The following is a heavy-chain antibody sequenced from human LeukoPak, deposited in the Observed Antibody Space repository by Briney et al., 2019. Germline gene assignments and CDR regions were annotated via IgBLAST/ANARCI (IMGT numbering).Heavy chain of an antibody. D-gene: IGHD2-2*01. CDR1: GGSISSSSYY. CDR2: IYYSGST. Sequence: SETLSLTCTVSGGSISSSSYYWGWIRQPPGKGLEWIGSIYYSGSTYYNPSLKSRVTISVDTSKNQFSLKLSSVTAADTAVYYCARHGNRNIVVVPAAIHAFDIWGQGTMVTVSS. V-gene: IGHV4-39*01. J-gene: IGHJ3*02. CDR3: ARHGNRNIVVVPAAIHAFDI.